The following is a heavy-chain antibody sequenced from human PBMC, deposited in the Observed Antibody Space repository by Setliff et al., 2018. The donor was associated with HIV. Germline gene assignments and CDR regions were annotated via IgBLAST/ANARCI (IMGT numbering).Heavy chain of an antibody. CDR2: ISSSGGTI. J-gene: IGHJ4*02. CDR3: ARDSSSWYEFYFTC. D-gene: IGHD6-13*01. CDR1: VFTFSRYE. Sequence: GGSLRLSCAASVFTFSRYEMNWVRQAPGKGLEWVSYISSSGGTIYYADSAKGRFTIARYNAKNSLYLQLNSLRADDTAVYYCARDSSSWYEFYFTCWGQGTLVTVSS. V-gene: IGHV3-48*03.